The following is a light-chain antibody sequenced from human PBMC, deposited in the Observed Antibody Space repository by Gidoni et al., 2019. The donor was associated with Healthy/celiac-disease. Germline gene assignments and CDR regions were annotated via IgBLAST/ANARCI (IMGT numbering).Light chain of an antibody. V-gene: IGKV4-1*01. Sequence: DIVMTQSPDSLAVSIGEMATINCKSSQSFLYTSNNKNYLAWYQHKPGQPPKLLIYCASTRESGVPDRFSGSGSGTDFTLTISSLQAEDVAVYYCQQYYSTPWTFGQGTKVEIK. CDR1: QSFLYTSNNKNY. CDR3: QQYYSTPWT. CDR2: CAS. J-gene: IGKJ1*01.